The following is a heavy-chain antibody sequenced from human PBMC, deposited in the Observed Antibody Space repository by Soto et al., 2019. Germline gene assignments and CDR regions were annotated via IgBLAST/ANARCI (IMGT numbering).Heavy chain of an antibody. CDR1: GYTFTSYG. V-gene: IGHV1-18*01. J-gene: IGHJ6*02. CDR3: ARDGWRGDYYCYGMDV. Sequence: GASVKVSCKASGYTFTSYGISWVRQAPGQGLEWMGWISAYNGNTNYAQKLQGRVTMTTDTSTSTAYMELRSLRSDDTAVYYCARDGWRGDYYCYGMDVWGQGTTVTVSS. D-gene: IGHD1-26*01. CDR2: ISAYNGNT.